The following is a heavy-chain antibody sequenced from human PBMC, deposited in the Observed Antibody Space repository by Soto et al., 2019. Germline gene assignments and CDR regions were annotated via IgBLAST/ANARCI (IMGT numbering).Heavy chain of an antibody. CDR1: GFSLFSYG. V-gene: IGHV3-23*01. Sequence: EVQLLESGGGLVRPGGSLRLSCVASGFSLFSYGMTWVRQAPGKGLEWVSSIRGNGNDTYYADSVKGRFTISRDTSRSALYLQMNSLRTEDTAIYYCARALAPVRYYLDNWGQGARVTVSA. D-gene: IGHD1-20*01. CDR3: ARALAPVRYYLDN. J-gene: IGHJ4*02. CDR2: IRGNGNDT.